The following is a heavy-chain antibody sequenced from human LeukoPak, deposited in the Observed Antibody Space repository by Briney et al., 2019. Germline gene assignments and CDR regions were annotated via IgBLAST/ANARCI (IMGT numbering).Heavy chain of an antibody. CDR1: GFTFSSYG. V-gene: IGHV3-33*06. CDR2: IWYDGSNK. D-gene: IGHD4-11*01. Sequence: PGRSLRLSCAASGFTFSSYGMHWVRQAPGKGLEWVAVIWYDGSNKYYADSVKGRFTISRDNSKNTLYLQMNSLRAEDTAVYYCAKDRLTTGFFWFDPWGQGTLVTVSS. CDR3: AKDRLTTGFFWFDP. J-gene: IGHJ5*02.